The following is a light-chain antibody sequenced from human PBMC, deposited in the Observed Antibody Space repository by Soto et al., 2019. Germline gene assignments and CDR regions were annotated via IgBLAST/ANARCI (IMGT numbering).Light chain of an antibody. CDR3: QQCHNWPPQYT. Sequence: EIVMTQSPASLSVSPGDGATLSCRASQSVASNVAWYQQKPGQGPRLLIHGASTRAVGVPARFSGSGSGTAFTLTISSLQSEDFEVYYWQQCHNWPPQYTFGQGTKLQIK. CDR1: QSVASN. CDR2: GAS. V-gene: IGKV3-15*01. J-gene: IGKJ2*01.